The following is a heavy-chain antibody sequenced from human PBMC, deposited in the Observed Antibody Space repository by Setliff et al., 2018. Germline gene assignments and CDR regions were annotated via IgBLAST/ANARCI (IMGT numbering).Heavy chain of an antibody. CDR1: GYTFRNYW. V-gene: IGHV5-51*01. CDR2: IYPGDSDT. Sequence: PGESLKISCKGSGYTFRNYWIGWVRQMPGKGLEWMGIIYPGDSDTRYSPSFQGQVTMSADRSIRSAYLQWSSLKASDTAMYYCARLGYSDGFDIWGQGTMVTVSS. CDR3: ARLGYSDGFDI. D-gene: IGHD5-18*01. J-gene: IGHJ3*02.